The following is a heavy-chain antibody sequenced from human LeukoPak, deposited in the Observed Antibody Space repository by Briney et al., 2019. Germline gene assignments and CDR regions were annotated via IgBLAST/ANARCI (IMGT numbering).Heavy chain of an antibody. CDR3: AKDYTIFGVVPAANFDY. D-gene: IGHD3-3*01. J-gene: IGHJ4*02. CDR1: GFTFSSYA. Sequence: TGGSLRLSCAASGFTFSSYAMNWVRQAPGKGLEWVSAISGSGGSTYYADSVKGRFTISRDNSKNTLYLQMNSLRAEDTAVYYCAKDYTIFGVVPAANFDYWGQGTLVTVSS. V-gene: IGHV3-23*01. CDR2: ISGSGGST.